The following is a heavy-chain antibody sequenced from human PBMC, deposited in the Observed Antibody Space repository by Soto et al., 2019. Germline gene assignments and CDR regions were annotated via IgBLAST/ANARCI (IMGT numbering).Heavy chain of an antibody. V-gene: IGHV3-30-3*01. D-gene: IGHD3-3*01. Sequence: PGGSLRLSCAASGFTFISYAMHWVRQAPGKGLEWVAVISYDGSNKYYADSVKGRFTISRDNSKNTLYLQMNSLRAEDTAVYYCAREPTTIFGVVIMGRSDYYYYGMDVWGQGTTVTVSS. CDR2: ISYDGSNK. CDR1: GFTFISYA. CDR3: AREPTTIFGVVIMGRSDYYYYGMDV. J-gene: IGHJ6*02.